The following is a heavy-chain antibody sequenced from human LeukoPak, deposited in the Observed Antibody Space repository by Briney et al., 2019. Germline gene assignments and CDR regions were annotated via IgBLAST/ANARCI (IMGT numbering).Heavy chain of an antibody. CDR2: IKYDGSEI. D-gene: IGHD6-13*01. V-gene: IGHV3-7*01. CDR3: ARDIAAPGLFFDY. Sequence: GGSLRLSCAASGFTLSSYWMSWVRQAPGKGLEWVANIKYDGSEIDYVDSVKGRLTVSRDNAKNSLYLQMNSLRAEDTAVYYCARDIAAPGLFFDYWGQGTLVTVSS. J-gene: IGHJ4*02. CDR1: GFTLSSYW.